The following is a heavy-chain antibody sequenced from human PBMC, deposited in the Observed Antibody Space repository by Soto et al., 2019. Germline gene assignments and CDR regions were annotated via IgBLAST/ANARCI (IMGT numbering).Heavy chain of an antibody. Sequence: GGSLRLSCAASGFTFSSYAMHWVRQAPGKGLEWVAVISYNGNNKYYADSAKGRFTISRDNSKNTLYLQMNSLRTEDTAVYYCARVPNTVMVLGGVLNYWGQGALVTVSS. V-gene: IGHV3-30-3*01. CDR2: ISYNGNNK. CDR1: GFTFSSYA. D-gene: IGHD5-18*01. CDR3: ARVPNTVMVLGGVLNY. J-gene: IGHJ4*02.